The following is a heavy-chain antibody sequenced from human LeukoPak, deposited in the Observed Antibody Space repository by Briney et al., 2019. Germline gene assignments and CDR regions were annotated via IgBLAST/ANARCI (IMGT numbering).Heavy chain of an antibody. J-gene: IGHJ4*02. V-gene: IGHV1-18*01. D-gene: IGHD6-6*01. Sequence: ASVKVSCKASGYTFTSYGISWVRQAPGQGLEWMGWISAYNGNTNYAQKLQSRVTMTTDTSTSTAYMELRSLRSDDTAVYYCARAAGAYGSSPRDYWGQGTLVTVSS. CDR1: GYTFTSYG. CDR3: ARAAGAYGSSPRDY. CDR2: ISAYNGNT.